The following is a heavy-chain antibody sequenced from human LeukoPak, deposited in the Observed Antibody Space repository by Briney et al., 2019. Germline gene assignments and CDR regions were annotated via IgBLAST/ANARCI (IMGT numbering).Heavy chain of an antibody. CDR3: AAWFGESVP. CDR2: MNEDGSGR. V-gene: IGHV3-7*01. CDR1: GFTFTSAW. Sequence: GGSLRLSCAASGFTFTSAWMSWLRQTPEKGLEWVAYMNEDGSGRFYVDSAKGRFTISRDDTQNSVYLQMNSLRVEDTAVYYCAAWFGESVPWGQGTLVTVSS. J-gene: IGHJ5*02. D-gene: IGHD3-10*01.